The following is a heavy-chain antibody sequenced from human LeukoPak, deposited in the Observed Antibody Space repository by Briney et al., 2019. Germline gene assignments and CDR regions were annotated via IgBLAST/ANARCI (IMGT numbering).Heavy chain of an antibody. J-gene: IGHJ6*02. Sequence: ASVKVSCKASGYTFTSYGISWVRQAPGQGLEWMGWISACNGNTNYAQKLQGRVTMTTDTSTSTAYMELRSLRSDDTAVYYCARANDFWSGLLMDVWGQGTTVTVSS. CDR2: ISACNGNT. V-gene: IGHV1-18*01. D-gene: IGHD3-3*01. CDR3: ARANDFWSGLLMDV. CDR1: GYTFTSYG.